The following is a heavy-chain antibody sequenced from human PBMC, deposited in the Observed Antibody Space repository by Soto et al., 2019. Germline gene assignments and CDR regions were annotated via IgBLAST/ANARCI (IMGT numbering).Heavy chain of an antibody. Sequence: EASVKVSGKVSGYTLTELSMHWVRQAPGKGLEWMGGFDPEDGETIYAQKFQGRVTMTGDTSTDTAYMELSSLRSEDTAVYYCATDRDTRDAFDIWGQGTMVTVSS. CDR3: ATDRDTRDAFDI. D-gene: IGHD2-2*02. V-gene: IGHV1-24*01. CDR2: FDPEDGET. J-gene: IGHJ3*02. CDR1: GYTLTELS.